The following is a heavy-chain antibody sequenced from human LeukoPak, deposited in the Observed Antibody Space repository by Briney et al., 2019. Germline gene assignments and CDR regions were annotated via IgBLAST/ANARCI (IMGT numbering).Heavy chain of an antibody. CDR3: ARVGQYQLLPDDYYYYYYMDV. CDR1: GGTFSSYA. D-gene: IGHD2-2*01. V-gene: IGHV1-69*13. Sequence: ASVKVSCKASGGTFSSYAISWVRQAPGQGLEWMGGIIPIFGTANYAQKFQGRVTITADESTSTAYMELSSLRSKDTAVYYCARVGQYQLLPDDYYYYYYMDVWGKGTTVTVSS. CDR2: IIPIFGTA. J-gene: IGHJ6*03.